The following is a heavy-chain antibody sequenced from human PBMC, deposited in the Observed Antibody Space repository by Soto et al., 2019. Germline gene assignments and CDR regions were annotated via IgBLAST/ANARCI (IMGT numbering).Heavy chain of an antibody. CDR3: ARGGLLRATDY. Sequence: GGSLRLSCAASGFTFSDHYMDWVRQAPGKGLEWVGRTRNKANSYTTEYAASVKGRFTISRDDSKNSLYLQMNSLKTEDTALYYCARGGLLRATDYWGQGTLVTVSS. J-gene: IGHJ4*02. D-gene: IGHD1-26*01. CDR1: GFTFSDHY. V-gene: IGHV3-72*01. CDR2: TRNKANSYTT.